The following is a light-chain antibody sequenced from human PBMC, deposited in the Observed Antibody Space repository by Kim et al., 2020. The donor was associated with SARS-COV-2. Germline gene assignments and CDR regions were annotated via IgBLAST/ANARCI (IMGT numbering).Light chain of an antibody. CDR3: SSYTTSDSWV. J-gene: IGLJ3*02. Sequence: QSVLTQPASVSGSPGQSITISCTGTSSDVGAYNYVSWYQQHPGKAPKLMIYGVSKRPSGVSSRFSGSKSGNTASLTISGLQAEDEADYYCSSYTTSDSWVFGGGTQLTVL. CDR1: SSDVGAYNY. CDR2: GVS. V-gene: IGLV2-14*01.